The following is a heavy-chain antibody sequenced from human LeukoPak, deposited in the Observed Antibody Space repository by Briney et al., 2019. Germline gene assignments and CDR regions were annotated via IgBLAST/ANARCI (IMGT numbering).Heavy chain of an antibody. Sequence: SETLSLTPTLSVGSASSGSYYWSSIRQPPGKGLECIQYIYYSGSTNYNPSLKSRVTISVDTSKNQFSLKLSSVTAADTAVYYCARGRGSSSWYYFDYWGQGTLVTVSS. CDR2: IYYSGST. CDR1: VGSASSGSYY. J-gene: IGHJ4*02. D-gene: IGHD6-13*01. CDR3: ARGRGSSSWYYFDY. V-gene: IGHV4-61*01.